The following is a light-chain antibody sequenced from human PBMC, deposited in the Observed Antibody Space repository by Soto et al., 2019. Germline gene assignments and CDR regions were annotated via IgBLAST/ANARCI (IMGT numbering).Light chain of an antibody. CDR2: AAS. CDR3: QQSYSTSWT. Sequence: DIQMTQSPSSLSASAGDRVTITCRASQSISSYLNWYQQKPGKAPKLLIYAASSLQSGVPSRFSGSGSGTDFTLTISSLQPEDFATYYCQQSYSTSWTFGQGTKVDNK. V-gene: IGKV1-39*01. J-gene: IGKJ1*01. CDR1: QSISSY.